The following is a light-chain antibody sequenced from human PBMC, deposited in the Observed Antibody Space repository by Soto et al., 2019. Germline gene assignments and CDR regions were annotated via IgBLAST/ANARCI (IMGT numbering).Light chain of an antibody. CDR2: EGS. Sequence: QSVLTQPASVSGSPGQSITISCTGTSSDVGGYNYVSWYQQHPGKAPKLMIYEGSKRPSGVSNRFSGSKSGNTASLTISGLQAEDEADYYCCSYAGSSTPWVFGGGTQLTVL. J-gene: IGLJ3*02. CDR1: SSDVGGYNY. CDR3: CSYAGSSTPWV. V-gene: IGLV2-23*01.